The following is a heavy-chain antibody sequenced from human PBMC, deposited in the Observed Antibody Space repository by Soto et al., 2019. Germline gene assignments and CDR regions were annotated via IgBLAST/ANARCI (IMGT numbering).Heavy chain of an antibody. CDR1: GDSYSISTYS. D-gene: IGHD6-19*01. J-gene: IGHJ5*02. CDR3: AGMPYTSGLRFDP. Sequence: SETLSLTCNMSGDSYSISTYSWSWIRQPPGKALQWIGFIYQSGVTSYNPSLASRVSISLDRSNNQCSLKPKSVTAADTAVYFCAGMPYTSGLRFDPWGPGTLVTVSS. V-gene: IGHV4-30-2*01. CDR2: IYQSGVT.